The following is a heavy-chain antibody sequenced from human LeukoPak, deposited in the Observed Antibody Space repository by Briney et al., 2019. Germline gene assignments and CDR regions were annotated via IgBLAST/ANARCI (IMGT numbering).Heavy chain of an antibody. CDR1: GGTFSSYA. CDR2: IIPIFGTA. Sequence: ASVKVSCKASGGTFSSYAISWVRQAPGQGLEWMGGIIPIFGTANYAQKFQGRVTITADESTSTAYMELSSLRSEDTAVYYCAREGGAAAGSDDAFDIWGQGTMVTVSS. J-gene: IGHJ3*02. D-gene: IGHD6-13*01. CDR3: AREGGAAAGSDDAFDI. V-gene: IGHV1-69*13.